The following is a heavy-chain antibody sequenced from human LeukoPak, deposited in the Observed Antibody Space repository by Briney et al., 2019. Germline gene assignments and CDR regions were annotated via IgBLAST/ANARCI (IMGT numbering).Heavy chain of an antibody. J-gene: IGHJ4*02. V-gene: IGHV1-69*04. Sequence: ASVKVSCKASGGTFSSYAISWVRQAPGQGLEWMGRIIPILGTANYAQKFQGRVTITADKSTSTAYMELSSLRSEDTAVYYCARETTKLGFRWGQGTLVTVSS. CDR3: ARETTKLGFR. CDR1: GGTFSSYA. D-gene: IGHD1-1*01. CDR2: IIPILGTA.